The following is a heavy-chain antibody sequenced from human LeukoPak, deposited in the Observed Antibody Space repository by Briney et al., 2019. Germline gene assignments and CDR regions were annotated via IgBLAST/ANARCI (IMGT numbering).Heavy chain of an antibody. J-gene: IGHJ3*02. CDR2: ISYSGST. Sequence: SETLSLTCTVSGGSTSSYYWSWIRQPPGKGLEWIGYISYSGSTNYNPSLKSRVTIAVDTSKNQFSLKLSSVTAADTAVYYCARVGAYAFDIWGQGTRVSVSS. CDR3: ARVGAYAFDI. V-gene: IGHV4-59*01. D-gene: IGHD1-26*01. CDR1: GGSTSSYY.